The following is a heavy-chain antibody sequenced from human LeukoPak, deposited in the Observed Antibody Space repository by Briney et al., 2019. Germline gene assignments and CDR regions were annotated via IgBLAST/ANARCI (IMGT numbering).Heavy chain of an antibody. Sequence: GSSLRLSCAASGFTFSSYGMHWVRQAPGKGLEWVAVISYDGSNKYYADSVKGRFTISRDNSKNTLYLQMNSLRAEDTAVYYCAKAKDIVATMADYWGQGTLVTV. CDR3: AKAKDIVATMADY. CDR2: ISYDGSNK. CDR1: GFTFSSYG. V-gene: IGHV3-30*18. J-gene: IGHJ4*02. D-gene: IGHD5-12*01.